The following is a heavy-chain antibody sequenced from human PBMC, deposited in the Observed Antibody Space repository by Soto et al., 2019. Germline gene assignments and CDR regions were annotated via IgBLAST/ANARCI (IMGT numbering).Heavy chain of an antibody. J-gene: IGHJ4*02. CDR3: AKDMNSVPEY. Sequence: PVGSLRLSCAASGFTFSSYWMYWVRQAPGKGLVWVSRIKTDGSITSYADSVKGRFTVSRDNARDMLYLQMNSLRAEDTAVYYCAKDMNSVPEYWGQGALVTVSS. D-gene: IGHD1-7*01. CDR2: IKTDGSIT. V-gene: IGHV3-74*01. CDR1: GFTFSSYW.